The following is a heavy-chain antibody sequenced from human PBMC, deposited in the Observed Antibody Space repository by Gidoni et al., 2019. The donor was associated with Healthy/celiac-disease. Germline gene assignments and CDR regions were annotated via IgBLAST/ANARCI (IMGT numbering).Heavy chain of an antibody. J-gene: IGHJ4*02. Sequence: QVQQVQSGAGVKKPGSSVKVSCKASGGHFRSHALSWVRQATGQGLEWMGGIIPIFGTANYAQKFQGRVTITADESTSTAYMELSSLRSEDTAVYYCARDRGFYGSGSYSDAAFDYWGQGTLVTVSS. CDR3: ARDRGFYGSGSYSDAAFDY. CDR1: GGHFRSHA. V-gene: IGHV1-69*01. CDR2: IIPIFGTA. D-gene: IGHD3-10*01.